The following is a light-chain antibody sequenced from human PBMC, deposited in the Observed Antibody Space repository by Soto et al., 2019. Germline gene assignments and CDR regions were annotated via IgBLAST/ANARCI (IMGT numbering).Light chain of an antibody. V-gene: IGKV1-5*01. CDR2: GGS. CDR1: ESISVY. J-gene: IGKJ2*01. Sequence: DIQMTQSPSTLSASVGDRVTLTCRASESISVYLAWYQQRPRESPKLLIYGGSSLESGVPSRFSGSGAGTEITLTSSSQHHNVVATYYCHQYASSSPTFGQGTKLEI. CDR3: HQYASSSPT.